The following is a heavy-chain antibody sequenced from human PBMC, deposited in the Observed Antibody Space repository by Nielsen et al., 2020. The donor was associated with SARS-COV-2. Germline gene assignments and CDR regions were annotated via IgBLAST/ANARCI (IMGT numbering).Heavy chain of an antibody. CDR2: IYPGDSDT. CDR3: ARSGYCSGGICYSDYYYGMDV. Sequence: GESLKISCKGSGYSFTSYWIGWVRQMPGKGLEWMGIIYPGDSDTRYSPSFQGQVTISADKSISTAYLQWSSLKASDPAMYYCARSGYCSGGICYSDYYYGMDVWGQGTTVTVSS. V-gene: IGHV5-51*01. D-gene: IGHD2-15*01. CDR1: GYSFTSYW. J-gene: IGHJ6*02.